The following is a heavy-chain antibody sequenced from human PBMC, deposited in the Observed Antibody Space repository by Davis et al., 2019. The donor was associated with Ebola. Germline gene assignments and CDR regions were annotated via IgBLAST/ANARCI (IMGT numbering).Heavy chain of an antibody. V-gene: IGHV3-53*04. Sequence: PGGSLRLSCAASGFTVSSNYMSWVRQAPGKGLEWVSVIYSGGSTYYADSVKGRFTISRHNSKNTLYLQMNSLRAEDTAIYYCARGAYGDYIVKAFDIWGQGTKVTVSS. CDR1: GFTVSSNY. D-gene: IGHD4-17*01. CDR3: ARGAYGDYIVKAFDI. J-gene: IGHJ3*02. CDR2: IYSGGST.